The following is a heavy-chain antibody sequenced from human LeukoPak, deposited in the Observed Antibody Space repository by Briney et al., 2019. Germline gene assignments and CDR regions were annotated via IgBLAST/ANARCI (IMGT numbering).Heavy chain of an antibody. Sequence: PGGSLRLSCAASGFTFNIFAINWVRQAPGKGLEYVSAVSADGGSTYYANSVKGRFTISRDNSKNMLYLQMGSLRGDDMAVYYCARRQCTSSSCYLDYWGRGTLVTVSS. V-gene: IGHV3-64*01. D-gene: IGHD2-2*01. CDR2: VSADGGST. CDR3: ARRQCTSSSCYLDY. CDR1: GFTFNIFA. J-gene: IGHJ4*02.